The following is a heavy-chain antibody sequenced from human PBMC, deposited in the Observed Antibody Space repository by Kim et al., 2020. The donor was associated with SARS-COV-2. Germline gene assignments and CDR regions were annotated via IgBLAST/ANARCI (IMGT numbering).Heavy chain of an antibody. D-gene: IGHD5-18*01. Sequence: GYAHSVTGRITISSDNANNSLYLPLNSLRAEDTAVYYCAREKYSYGSLDYWGQGSLVTVSS. CDR3: AREKYSYGSLDY. J-gene: IGHJ4*02. V-gene: IGHV3-9*01.